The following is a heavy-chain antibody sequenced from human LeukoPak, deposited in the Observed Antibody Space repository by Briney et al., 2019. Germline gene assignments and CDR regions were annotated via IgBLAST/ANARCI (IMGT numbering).Heavy chain of an antibody. Sequence: ASVKVSCKASGYTFTSCGVSWVRQAPGQGLEWMGYVNTDKAEIHYAQKFQGRVTMTTDTSTTTAYMELTSLKPDDTAVYYCARDYCGSGNYYTDFFDPWGQGTLVAVSS. J-gene: IGHJ5*02. CDR2: VNTDKAEI. CDR1: GYTFTSCG. D-gene: IGHD3-10*01. CDR3: ARDYCGSGNYYTDFFDP. V-gene: IGHV1-18*01.